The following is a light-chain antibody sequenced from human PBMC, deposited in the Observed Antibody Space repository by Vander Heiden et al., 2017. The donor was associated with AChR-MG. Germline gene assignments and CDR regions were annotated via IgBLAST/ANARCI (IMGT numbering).Light chain of an antibody. V-gene: IGLV1-44*01. J-gene: IGLJ3*02. CDR1: SSNIGSSP. CDR3: SSWDDSLTGQV. Sequence: QPVVTQPPSASGTPGQRVVISCSGSSSNIGSSPVNWYQHLPGTAPGLLIYSDNQRPSGVPDRFSGSKAGTSASLAISGLQSEDEADYYCSSWDDSLTGQVFGGGTKLTVL. CDR2: SDN.